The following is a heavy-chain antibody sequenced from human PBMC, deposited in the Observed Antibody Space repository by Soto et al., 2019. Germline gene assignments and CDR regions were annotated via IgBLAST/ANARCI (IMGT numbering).Heavy chain of an antibody. CDR1: GGTCSGYY. J-gene: IGHJ5*02. V-gene: IGHV4-34*01. CDR3: ARGPIVATSIVTRFDP. D-gene: IGHD5-12*01. CDR2: INHSGST. Sequence: SETLPLTSAVYGGTCSGYYWSWIRQPPGKGLEWIGEINHSGSTNYNPSLKSRVTISVDTSKNQFSLKLSSVTAADTAVYYCARGPIVATSIVTRFDPWGQGTLVTVSS.